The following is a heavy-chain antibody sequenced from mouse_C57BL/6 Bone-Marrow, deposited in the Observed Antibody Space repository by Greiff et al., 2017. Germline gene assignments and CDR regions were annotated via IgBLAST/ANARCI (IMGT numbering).Heavy chain of an antibody. V-gene: IGHV1-19*01. J-gene: IGHJ4*01. CDR2: IHPYNGGT. D-gene: IGHD2-3*01. CDR3: SRSGDGYYDYAIDY. CDR1: GYTFTDYY. Sequence: VQLQQPGPVLVKPGASVKMSCKASGYTFTDYYMNWVKQSHGKSLEWIGVIHPYNGGTSYNQKFKGKATLTVDKSSSTAYMELNSLTSEDSAVYDCSRSGDGYYDYAIDYWGQGTSVTVSS.